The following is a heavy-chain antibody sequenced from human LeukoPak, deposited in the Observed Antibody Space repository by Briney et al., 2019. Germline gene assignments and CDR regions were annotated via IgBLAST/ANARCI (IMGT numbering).Heavy chain of an antibody. CDR1: GYTFTSYG. CDR2: ISAYNGNT. CDR3: AYCSSTSCYMAPFDY. V-gene: IGHV1-18*01. Sequence: GASMKVSCKASGYTFTSYGISWVRQAPGQGLEWMGWISAYNGNTNYAQKLQGRVTMTTDTSTSTAYMELRSLRSDDTAVYYCAYCSSTSCYMAPFDYWGQGTLVTVSS. J-gene: IGHJ4*02. D-gene: IGHD2-2*02.